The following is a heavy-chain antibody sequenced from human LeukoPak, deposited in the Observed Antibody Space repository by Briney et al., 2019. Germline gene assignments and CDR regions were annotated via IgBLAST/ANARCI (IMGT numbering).Heavy chain of an antibody. Sequence: PSETLSLTCAVYGGSFSGYYWSWIRQPPGKGLEWIGEINHSGSTNYNPSLKSRVTISVDTSKNQFSLKLRSVTAADTAVYYCARGRYSSSWYYYYGMDVWGKGTTVTVSS. CDR3: ARGRYSSSWYYYYGMDV. V-gene: IGHV4-34*01. CDR2: INHSGST. CDR1: GGSFSGYY. J-gene: IGHJ6*04. D-gene: IGHD6-13*01.